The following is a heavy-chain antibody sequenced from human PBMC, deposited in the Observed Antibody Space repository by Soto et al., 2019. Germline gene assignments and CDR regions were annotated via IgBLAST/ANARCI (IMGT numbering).Heavy chain of an antibody. CDR3: AKESLPEHYGDTLFDY. J-gene: IGHJ4*02. Sequence: ETLSLTCTVSGVSISSYYWSWVRQAPGKGLEWVSTFSAGGRAYYAASVQGRFTIARDSSQNTVHLQISNLRPEDTAVYYCAKESLPEHYGDTLFDYWGQGTRVTVSS. D-gene: IGHD4-17*01. CDR1: GVSISSYY. V-gene: IGHV3-23*01. CDR2: FSAGGRA.